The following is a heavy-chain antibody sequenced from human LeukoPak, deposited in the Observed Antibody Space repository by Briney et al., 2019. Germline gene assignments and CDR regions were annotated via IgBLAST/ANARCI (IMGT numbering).Heavy chain of an antibody. D-gene: IGHD3-10*01. CDR1: GYTLTELS. CDR3: ATGSLWSSTYYYYGMDV. CDR2: FDPEDGET. J-gene: IGHJ6*02. V-gene: IGHV1-24*01. Sequence: ASVKVSCKVSGYTLTELSMHWVRQAPGKGLEWMGGFDPEDGETIYAQKFQGRVTMTEDTSTDTAYMELSSLRSEDTTVYYCATGSLWSSTYYYYGMDVWGQGTTVTVSS.